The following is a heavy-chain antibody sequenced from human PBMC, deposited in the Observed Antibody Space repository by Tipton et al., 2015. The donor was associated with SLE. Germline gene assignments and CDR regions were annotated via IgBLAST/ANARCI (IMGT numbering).Heavy chain of an antibody. CDR3: ARDGDGGSGSYDAFDI. CDR2: IYYSGST. D-gene: IGHD3-10*01. Sequence: TLSLTCTVSGGSISSYYWSWIRQPPGKGLEWIGSIYYSGSTYYNPSLKSRVTISVDTSKNQFSLKLSSVTAADTAVYYCARDGDGGSGSYDAFDIWGQGTMVTVSS. CDR1: GGSISSYY. J-gene: IGHJ3*02. V-gene: IGHV4-59*05.